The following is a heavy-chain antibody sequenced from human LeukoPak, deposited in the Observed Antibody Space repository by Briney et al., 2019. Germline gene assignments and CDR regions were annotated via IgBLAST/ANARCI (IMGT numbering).Heavy chain of an antibody. CDR2: ISGSGGGT. D-gene: IGHD1-26*01. CDR1: GFTVSSDH. CDR3: AKDLGRYRNNFFDY. J-gene: IGHJ4*02. V-gene: IGHV3-23*01. Sequence: PGGSLRLSCAVSGFTVSSDHMNWVRQAPDKGLEWVSTISGSGGGTYYADSVKGRFTISRDDSKNTLYLQMNSLRADDTAVYYCAKDLGRYRNNFFDYWGQGNLVTVSS.